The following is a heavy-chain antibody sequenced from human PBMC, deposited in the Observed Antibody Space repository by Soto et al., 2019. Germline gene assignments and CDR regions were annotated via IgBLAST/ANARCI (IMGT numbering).Heavy chain of an antibody. CDR2: INAGNGNT. V-gene: IGHV1-3*01. Sequence: ASVKVSCKASGYTFTGYAMHWVRQAPGQRLEWMGWINAGNGNTKYSQKFQGRVTITRDTSASTAYMELSSPRSEDTAVYYCARGLNGYLHYFDYWGQGTPVPVSS. CDR3: ARGLNGYLHYFDY. CDR1: GYTFTGYA. J-gene: IGHJ4*02. D-gene: IGHD5-18*01.